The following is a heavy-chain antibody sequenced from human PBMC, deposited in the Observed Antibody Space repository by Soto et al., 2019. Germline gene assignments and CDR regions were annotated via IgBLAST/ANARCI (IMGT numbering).Heavy chain of an antibody. D-gene: IGHD6-13*01. J-gene: IGHJ5*02. Sequence: SETLSLTCTVSGAPMYSYHWSWIRQPAGKGLEWIGHIHSSGSTNYNPSLKSRVTMSVDTSKNQFSLRLMSLTAADTAVYYCARDQGVAAAGITWFDPWGQGSLVTVSS. CDR2: IHSSGST. CDR1: GAPMYSYH. CDR3: ARDQGVAAAGITWFDP. V-gene: IGHV4-4*07.